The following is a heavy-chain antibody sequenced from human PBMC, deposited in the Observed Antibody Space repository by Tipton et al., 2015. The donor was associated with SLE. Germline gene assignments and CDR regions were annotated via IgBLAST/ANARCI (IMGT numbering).Heavy chain of an antibody. CDR1: GGSISNSY. D-gene: IGHD1-26*01. V-gene: IGHV4-59*01. CDR3: ARRVPHRYYFDL. CDR2: IFYTGSV. Sequence: TLSLTCTGSGGSISNSYWTWIRQPPGKGLEWIGSIFYTGSVHDNPSLTSRVTMSLDTSKSQFSLRLTSVSAADTAMYFCARRVPHRYYFDLWGRGTLVTVSS. J-gene: IGHJ2*01.